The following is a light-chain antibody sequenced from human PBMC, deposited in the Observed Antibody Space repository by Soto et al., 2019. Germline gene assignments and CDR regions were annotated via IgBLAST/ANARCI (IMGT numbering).Light chain of an antibody. CDR3: QTWGTGFQF. V-gene: IGLV4-69*01. CDR2: LNNDGSH. Sequence: QPVLTQSPSASASLGASVKLTCTLSSGHSSYANAWHQKQPGKGPRYLMDLNNDGSHTKGDGIPDRFSGSSSGADRFLILSSLQSEDEADYYCQTWGTGFQFFGGGTKLTVL. CDR1: SGHSSYA. J-gene: IGLJ2*01.